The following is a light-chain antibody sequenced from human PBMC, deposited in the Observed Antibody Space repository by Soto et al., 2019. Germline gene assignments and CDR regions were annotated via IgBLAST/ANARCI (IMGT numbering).Light chain of an antibody. J-gene: IGKJ5*01. CDR2: DAS. V-gene: IGKV3-11*01. CDR3: QQHTNWPIT. Sequence: EIVLTQSPATLSFSPGERATLSCRASQSVSIYLAWYQQKPGQAPRLLIYDASNRATGIPARFSGSGSGTDFTLTISSLEPEDFAVYYCQQHTNWPITFGQGTRLEIK. CDR1: QSVSIY.